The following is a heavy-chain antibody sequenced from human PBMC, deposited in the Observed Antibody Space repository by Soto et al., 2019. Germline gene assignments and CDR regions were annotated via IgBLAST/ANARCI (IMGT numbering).Heavy chain of an antibody. D-gene: IGHD3-16*01. Sequence: QVQLLESGPGLVKPSETLSLTCTVSGGSISSYYWSWIRQPPGKGLEWIGFIFYSGSTSYNPSLNARITASIDTSASHFSLELNSATAERTAVYSWARMIAARALSVDSWGQGTLVAASS. J-gene: IGHJ4*02. CDR2: IFYSGST. CDR3: ARMIAARALSVDS. V-gene: IGHV4-59*12. CDR1: GGSISSYY.